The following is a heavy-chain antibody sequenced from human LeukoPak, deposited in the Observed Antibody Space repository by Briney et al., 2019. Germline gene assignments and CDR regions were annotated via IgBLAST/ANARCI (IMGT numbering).Heavy chain of an antibody. CDR1: GGSFSGYY. D-gene: IGHD1-26*01. Sequence: SETLSLTCAVYGGSFSGYYWSWIRQPPGKGLEWIGEINHSGSTNYNPSLKSRVTISVDTSKNQFSLKVTSVIAADTAVYFCARFPYSGISHYFDYWGQGALVTVSS. CDR3: ARFPYSGISHYFDY. V-gene: IGHV4-34*01. J-gene: IGHJ4*02. CDR2: INHSGST.